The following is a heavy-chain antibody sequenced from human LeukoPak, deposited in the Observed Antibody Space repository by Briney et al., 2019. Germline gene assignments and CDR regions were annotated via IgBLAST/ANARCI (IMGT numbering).Heavy chain of an antibody. J-gene: IGHJ4*02. V-gene: IGHV4-39*01. CDR1: GGSISSSSYY. CDR3: AIRGDYSDY. D-gene: IGHD3-16*01. CDR2: IYYSGST. Sequence: SETLSLTCTVSGGSISSSSYYWGWIRQPPGKGLEWIGSIYYSGSTYYNPSLKSRVTISVDTSKNQFSLKLSSVTAADTAVYYCAIRGDYSDYWGQGTLVTVSS.